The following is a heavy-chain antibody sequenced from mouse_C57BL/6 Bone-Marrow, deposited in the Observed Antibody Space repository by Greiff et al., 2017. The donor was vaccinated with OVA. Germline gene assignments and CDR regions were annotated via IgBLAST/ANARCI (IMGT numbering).Heavy chain of an antibody. CDR1: GFTFSNYW. D-gene: IGHD2-4*01. V-gene: IGHV6-3*01. Sequence: EVQGVESGGGLVQPGGSMKLSCVASGFTFSNYWMNWVRQSPEKGLEWVAQIRLKSDNYATHYAESVKGRFTISRDDSKSSVYLQMNNLRAEDTGIYYCTEDDSPRFAYWGQGTLVTVSA. CDR2: IRLKSDNYAT. J-gene: IGHJ3*01. CDR3: TEDDSPRFAY.